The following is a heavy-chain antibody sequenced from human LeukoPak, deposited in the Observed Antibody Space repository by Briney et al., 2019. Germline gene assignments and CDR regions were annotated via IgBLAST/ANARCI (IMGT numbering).Heavy chain of an antibody. CDR3: ARGSKGSSARGYYYYMDV. J-gene: IGHJ6*03. Sequence: SETPSLTCAVYGGSFSGYYWSWIRQPPGKGLEWIGEINHSGSTNYNPSLKSRVTISVDTSKNQFSRRLSSVTAADTAVYYCARGSKGSSARGYYYYMDVWGKGTTVTVSS. CDR2: INHSGST. D-gene: IGHD6-6*01. V-gene: IGHV4-34*01. CDR1: GGSFSGYY.